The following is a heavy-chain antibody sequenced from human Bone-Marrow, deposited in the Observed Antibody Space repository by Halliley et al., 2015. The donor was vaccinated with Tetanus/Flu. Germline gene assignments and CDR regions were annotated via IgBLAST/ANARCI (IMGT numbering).Heavy chain of an antibody. CDR2: SVT. V-gene: IGHV3-74*01. Sequence: SVTTYAHSVEGRFTISRDNAKNTLYLQMNSLRAEDTAVYYCVRDQFQCTSGTYSKCYYNGMDVWGQGTTVIVSS. D-gene: IGHD3-10*01. CDR3: VRDQFQCTSGTYSKCYYNGMDV. J-gene: IGHJ6*02.